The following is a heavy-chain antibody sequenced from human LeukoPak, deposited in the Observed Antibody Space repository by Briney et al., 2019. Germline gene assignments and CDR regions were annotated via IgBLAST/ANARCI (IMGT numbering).Heavy chain of an antibody. CDR1: GYTFTSYG. CDR2: ISAYNGNA. V-gene: IGHV1-18*01. Sequence: ASVKVSCKASGYTFTSYGMSWVRQAPGQGLEWMGWISAYNGNANYAQKLQGRVTMTTDTSTSTAYMELRSLRSDDTAVYYCARVGVEDIVVVPAAAPGVYYFDYWGQGTLVTVSS. D-gene: IGHD2-2*01. J-gene: IGHJ4*02. CDR3: ARVGVEDIVVVPAAAPGVYYFDY.